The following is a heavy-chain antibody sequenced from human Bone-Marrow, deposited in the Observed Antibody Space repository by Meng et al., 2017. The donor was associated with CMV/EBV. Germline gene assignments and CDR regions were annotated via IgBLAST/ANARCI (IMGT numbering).Heavy chain of an antibody. CDR1: GGTFISYA. CDR2: IIPIFGTA. Sequence: SVKVSCKASGGTFISYAITWVRRAPGQGLERMGGIIPIFGTANYAQKFQGRVTVTTDKFKTTAYMDLSSLKSEDTAVYYCARGGYFDNSGYYVAFDIWGHGTKVTVSS. CDR3: ARGGYFDNSGYYVAFDI. D-gene: IGHD3-22*01. J-gene: IGHJ3*02. V-gene: IGHV1-69*05.